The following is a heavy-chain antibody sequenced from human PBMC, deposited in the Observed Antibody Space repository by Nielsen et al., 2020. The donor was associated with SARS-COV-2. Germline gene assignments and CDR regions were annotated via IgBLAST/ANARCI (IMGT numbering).Heavy chain of an antibody. Sequence: SETLSLTCTVSGDPMTSAGYYWGWIRQHPGKGLEWIGNIFFTGSTYCNPSLKSRVTLSVDTSDFQFSLRLTSVTAADTAVYFCARGYAPTNYYDFWGQGTLVTVSS. CDR3: ARGYAPTNYYDF. D-gene: IGHD2-15*01. CDR2: IFFTGST. CDR1: GDPMTSAGYY. J-gene: IGHJ4*02. V-gene: IGHV4-31*03.